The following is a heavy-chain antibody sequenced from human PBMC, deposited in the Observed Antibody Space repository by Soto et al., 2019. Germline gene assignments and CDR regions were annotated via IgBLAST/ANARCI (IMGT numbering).Heavy chain of an antibody. Sequence: EVQLVESGGGLVQPGGSLRLSCAASGFTFSSYWMSWVRQAPGKGLEWVANIKQDGSEKYYVDSVKGRFTISRDNAKNSLYLQMNSLRAEDTAVYYCARHLGYCSGGSCYSPFNCDYWGQGTLVTVSS. CDR3: ARHLGYCSGGSCYSPFNCDY. D-gene: IGHD2-15*01. CDR2: IKQDGSEK. CDR1: GFTFSSYW. V-gene: IGHV3-7*01. J-gene: IGHJ4*02.